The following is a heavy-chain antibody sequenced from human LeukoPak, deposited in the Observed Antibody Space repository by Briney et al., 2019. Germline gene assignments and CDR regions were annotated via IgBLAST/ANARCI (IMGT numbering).Heavy chain of an antibody. D-gene: IGHD3-10*01. Sequence: SETLSLTCTVSGGSISSYYWSWIRQPPGKGLEWIGYIYYSGSTNYSPSLKSRVTISVDTSKNQFSLKLSSVTAADTAVYYCARSYGSGSQASDYWGQGTLVTVSS. J-gene: IGHJ4*02. CDR1: GGSISSYY. V-gene: IGHV4-59*01. CDR3: ARSYGSGSQASDY. CDR2: IYYSGST.